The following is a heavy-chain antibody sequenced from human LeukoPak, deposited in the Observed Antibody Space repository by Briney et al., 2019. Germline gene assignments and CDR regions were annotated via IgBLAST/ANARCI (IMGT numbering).Heavy chain of an antibody. D-gene: IGHD5-18*01. Sequence: GGSLRLSCAASGFTFSSYEMNWVRQAPGKGLEWVSYISGSGGSIYYADSVKGRFTISRDNAKNSLYLQMNSLRAEDTAVYYCARDGGIQLWDPYGMDVWGQGTTVTVSS. CDR2: ISGSGGSI. V-gene: IGHV3-48*03. CDR1: GFTFSSYE. CDR3: ARDGGIQLWDPYGMDV. J-gene: IGHJ6*02.